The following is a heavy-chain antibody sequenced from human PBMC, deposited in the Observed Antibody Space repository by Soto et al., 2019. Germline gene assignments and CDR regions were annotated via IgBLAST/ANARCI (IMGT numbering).Heavy chain of an antibody. Sequence: GGSLRLSCAASGFTVSSNYMSWVRQAPGKGLEWVSVIYSGGSTYYADSVKGRFTISRDNSKNTLYLQMNSLRAEDTAVYYCAMGPYYDFWSGYYRPYYFDYWGQGTLVTVSS. CDR3: AMGPYYDFWSGYYRPYYFDY. V-gene: IGHV3-66*01. D-gene: IGHD3-3*01. J-gene: IGHJ4*02. CDR2: IYSGGST. CDR1: GFTVSSNY.